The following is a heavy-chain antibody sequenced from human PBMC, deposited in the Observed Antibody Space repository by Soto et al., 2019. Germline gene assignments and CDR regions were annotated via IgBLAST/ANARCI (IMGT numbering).Heavy chain of an antibody. J-gene: IGHJ6*02. V-gene: IGHV1-18*01. CDR2: ISAYNGNT. D-gene: IGHD3-3*01. Sequence: ASVKVSCKASGYTFTSYGISWVRQAPGQGLEWMGWISAYNGNTNYAQKLQGRVTMTTDASTSTAYMELRSLRSDDTAVYYCARERVDYDFWSGYGPIAGMDVWGQGTTVTVSS. CDR1: GYTFTSYG. CDR3: ARERVDYDFWSGYGPIAGMDV.